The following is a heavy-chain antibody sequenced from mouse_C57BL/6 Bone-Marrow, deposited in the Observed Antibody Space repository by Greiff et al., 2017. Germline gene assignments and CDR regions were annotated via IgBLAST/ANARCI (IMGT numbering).Heavy chain of an antibody. Sequence: VQLQASGAELSKPGASVKLSCQASGYTFTSYWMHWVKPRPGQGLEWIGYINPSSGYTKYNQKFKDKATLTADKSSSTAYMQLSSLTYEDSAVYYCARSAVVASPFAYWGQGTLVTVSA. CDR3: ARSAVVASPFAY. CDR1: GYTFTSYW. CDR2: INPSSGYT. V-gene: IGHV1-7*01. J-gene: IGHJ3*01. D-gene: IGHD1-1*01.